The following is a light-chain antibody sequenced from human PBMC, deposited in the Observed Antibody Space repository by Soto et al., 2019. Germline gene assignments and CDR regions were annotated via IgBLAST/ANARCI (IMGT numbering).Light chain of an antibody. CDR1: SSDVGGYNY. Sequence: QSALTQPASVSGSPGQSITISCTGTSSDVGGYNYVSWYQQHPGKAPNLMIYDVSNRPSGISNRFSGSKSGNTASLTISGLQAEDEADYYCSSYTTSNTYVVFGGVTKLTVL. CDR2: DVS. J-gene: IGLJ2*01. V-gene: IGLV2-14*01. CDR3: SSYTTSNTYVV.